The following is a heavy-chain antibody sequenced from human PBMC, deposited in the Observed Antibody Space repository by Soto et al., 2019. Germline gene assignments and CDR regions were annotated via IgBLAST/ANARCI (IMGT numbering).Heavy chain of an antibody. CDR2: IYYSGSS. J-gene: IGHJ4*02. V-gene: IGHV4-4*02. D-gene: IGHD7-27*01. CDR3: ASAPAWGLGY. Sequence: QVQLQESGPGLVKPSETLSLTCAVSGDSLNSGNCWTWVRQPPGKGLEWIGEIYYSGSSSYNPSLQSRVTISIDTSKHHFSLTVNSVPPADTATSYSASAPAWGLGYWRQGTLVIVSS. CDR1: GDSLNSGNC.